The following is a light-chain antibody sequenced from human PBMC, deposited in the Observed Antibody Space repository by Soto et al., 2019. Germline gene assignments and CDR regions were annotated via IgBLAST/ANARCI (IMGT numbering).Light chain of an antibody. CDR1: QSIDND. J-gene: IGKJ4*01. V-gene: IGKV3-15*01. CDR3: QQYHRWPPLT. Sequence: EIVMTQSPATLSVSPGERATLSCRASQSIDNDLAWYQQKPGQAPRLLIYGASTRATGIPVRFSGSESGTFFTLTINSLQSEDRAVYYCQQYHRWPPLTFGGGTKVEIK. CDR2: GAS.